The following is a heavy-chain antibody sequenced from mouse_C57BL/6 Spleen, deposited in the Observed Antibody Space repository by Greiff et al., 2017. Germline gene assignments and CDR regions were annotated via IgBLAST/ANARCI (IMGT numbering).Heavy chain of an antibody. CDR2: INPYNGGT. Sequence: VHVKQSGPVLVKPGASVKMSCKASGYTFTDYYMNWVKQSHGKSLEWIGVINPYNGGTSYNQKFKGKATLTVDKSSSTAYMELNSLTSEDSAVYYCARFYWCLDYWGQGTTLTVSS. CDR1: GYTFTDYY. V-gene: IGHV1-19*01. J-gene: IGHJ2*01. D-gene: IGHD1-1*01. CDR3: ARFYWCLDY.